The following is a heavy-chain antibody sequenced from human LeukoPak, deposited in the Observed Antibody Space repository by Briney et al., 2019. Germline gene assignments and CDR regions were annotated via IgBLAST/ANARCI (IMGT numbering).Heavy chain of an antibody. CDR3: ARAPPRIVGARGDAFDI. J-gene: IGHJ3*02. CDR1: GYTFTRYD. Sequence: ASVKVSCKASGYTFTRYDINWVRQATGQGLEWMGWMNPNSGNTGYAQKFQGRVTMTRNTSISTAYMELSSLRSEDTAVYYCARAPPRIVGARGDAFDIWGQGTMVTVSS. V-gene: IGHV1-8*01. CDR2: MNPNSGNT. D-gene: IGHD1-26*01.